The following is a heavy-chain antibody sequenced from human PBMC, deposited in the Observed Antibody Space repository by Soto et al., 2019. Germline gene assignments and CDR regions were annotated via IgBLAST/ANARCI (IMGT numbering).Heavy chain of an antibody. J-gene: IGHJ4*02. Sequence: SETLSLTCAVYGGSFSGYYWSWIRQPPGKGLEWIGEINHSGSTNYNPSLKSRVTISVDTSKNQFSLKLSSVTAADTAVYYCARGLGVAAAGPIDYWGQGTLVTVSS. D-gene: IGHD6-13*01. CDR2: INHSGST. V-gene: IGHV4-34*01. CDR3: ARGLGVAAAGPIDY. CDR1: GGSFSGYY.